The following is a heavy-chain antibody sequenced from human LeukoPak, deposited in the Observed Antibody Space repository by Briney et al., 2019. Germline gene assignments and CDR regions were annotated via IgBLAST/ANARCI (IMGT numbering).Heavy chain of an antibody. Sequence: PSETLSLTCTVSGYSISSGYYWGWIRQPPGKGLEWIGSIYHSGSTYYNPSLKSRVTISVDTSKNQFSLKLSSVTAADTAVYYCARGPYYYDSSGPDYWGQGTLVTVSS. V-gene: IGHV4-38-2*02. CDR1: GYSISSGYY. CDR3: ARGPYYYDSSGPDY. J-gene: IGHJ4*02. D-gene: IGHD3-22*01. CDR2: IYHSGST.